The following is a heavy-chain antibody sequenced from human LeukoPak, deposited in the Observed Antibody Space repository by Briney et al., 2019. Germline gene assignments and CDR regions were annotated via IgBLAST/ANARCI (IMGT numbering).Heavy chain of an antibody. D-gene: IGHD3-16*01. CDR2: IKGDGSDK. V-gene: IGHV3-7*01. CDR3: ATEHWGPNS. CDR1: GFTFSNYS. J-gene: IGHJ4*02. Sequence: GGSLRLSCEASGFTFSNYSMNWVRQAPGKGLEWSANIKGDGSDKNYVDSVKGRFTISRDNAKNSLFLQMSSLRGEDTALYYCATEHWGPNSWGQGTLVTVSS.